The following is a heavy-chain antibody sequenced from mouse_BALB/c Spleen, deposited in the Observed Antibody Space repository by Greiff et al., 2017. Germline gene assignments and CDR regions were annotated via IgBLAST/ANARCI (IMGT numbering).Heavy chain of an antibody. Sequence: EVQLQQSGAELVKPGASVKLSCTASGFSINGNYMHWVKQRPEQSLEWIGRIDPSNGNTNYNPKFKGKASMTADTSSSTAYLELRSLTSEDTAVYYCARGGDYWFAYWGQGTLVTVSA. CDR2: IDPSNGNT. V-gene: IGHV14-3*02. CDR1: GFSINGNY. D-gene: IGHD2-4*01. CDR3: ARGGDYWFAY. J-gene: IGHJ3*01.